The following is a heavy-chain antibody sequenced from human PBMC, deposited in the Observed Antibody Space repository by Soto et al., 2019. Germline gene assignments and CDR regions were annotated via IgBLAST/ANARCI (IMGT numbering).Heavy chain of an antibody. V-gene: IGHV1-69*06. J-gene: IGHJ6*02. CDR1: GGTFSSYA. CDR3: AREGCSSTSCYFSGYYYYGMDV. Sequence: QVQLVQSGAEVKKPGSSVKVSCKASGGTFSSYAISWVRQAPGQGLEWMGGIIPIFGTANYAQKFQGRVRITADKSTSTAYMELSSLRSEDTAVYYCAREGCSSTSCYFSGYYYYGMDVWGQGTTVTVSS. CDR2: IIPIFGTA. D-gene: IGHD2-2*01.